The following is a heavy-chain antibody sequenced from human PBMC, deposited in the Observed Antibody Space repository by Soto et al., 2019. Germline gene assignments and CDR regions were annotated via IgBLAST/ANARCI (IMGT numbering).Heavy chain of an antibody. V-gene: IGHV3-7*03. CDR3: ARYCSSTSCYEVLDYYYYGMDV. Sequence: GGSLRLSCAASGFTFSSYWMSWVRQAPGKGLEWVANIKQDGSEKYYVDSVKGRFTISRDSAKNSLYLQMNSLRAEDTAVYYCARYCSSTSCYEVLDYYYYGMDVWGQGTTVTVSS. CDR2: IKQDGSEK. D-gene: IGHD2-2*01. J-gene: IGHJ6*02. CDR1: GFTFSSYW.